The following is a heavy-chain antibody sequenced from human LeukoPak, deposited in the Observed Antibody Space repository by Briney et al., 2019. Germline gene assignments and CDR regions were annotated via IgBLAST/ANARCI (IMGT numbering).Heavy chain of an antibody. CDR3: ARDRSPLLPSIN. CDR2: ISSSGSTI. V-gene: IGHV3-48*03. J-gene: IGHJ4*02. CDR1: GFTFSSYE. D-gene: IGHD3-22*01. Sequence: PGGSLRLSCAASGFTFSSYEMNWFRQAPGKGLEWVSYISSSGSTIYYADSVKGRFTISRDNAKNSLYLQMDSLRAEDTAVYYCARDRSPLLPSINWGQGTLVTVSS.